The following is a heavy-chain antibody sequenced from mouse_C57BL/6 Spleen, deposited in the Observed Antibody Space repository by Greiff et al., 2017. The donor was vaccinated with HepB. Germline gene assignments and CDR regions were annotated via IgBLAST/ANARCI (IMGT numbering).Heavy chain of an antibody. J-gene: IGHJ3*01. CDR1: GYAFSSYW. Sequence: VQVVESGAELVKPGASVKISCKASGYAFSSYWMNWVKQRPGKGLEWIGQIYPGDGDTNYNGKFKGKATLTADKSSSTAYMQLSSLTSEDSAVYLCARVGDDGYYGGFAYWGQGTLVTVSA. CDR3: ARVGDDGYYGGFAY. D-gene: IGHD2-3*01. CDR2: IYPGDGDT. V-gene: IGHV1-80*01.